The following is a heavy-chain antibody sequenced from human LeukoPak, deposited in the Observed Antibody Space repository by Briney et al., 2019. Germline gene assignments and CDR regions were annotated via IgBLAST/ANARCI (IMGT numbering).Heavy chain of an antibody. CDR2: ISGSGGST. D-gene: IGHD2-2*01. Sequence: PGGSLRLSCAASGFTFSSYAMSWVRQAPGKGLAWASAISGSGGSTYYADSVKGRFTISRDNSKNTLYLQMNSLRAEDTAVYYCAKVPPLPARAYYMDVWGKGTTVTVSS. V-gene: IGHV3-23*01. J-gene: IGHJ6*03. CDR1: GFTFSSYA. CDR3: AKVPPLPARAYYMDV.